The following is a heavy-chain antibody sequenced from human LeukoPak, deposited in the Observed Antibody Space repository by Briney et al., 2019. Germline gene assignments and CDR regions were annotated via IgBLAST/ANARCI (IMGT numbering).Heavy chain of an antibody. V-gene: IGHV3-33*01. CDR3: ARDGDSNWYFDL. Sequence: GGSLRLSCAASGFTFSSYDMHWVRQAPGTGLEWVAIIWYDGSNKYYADSVKGRFTISRDNSKNTLYLQMNSLRAEDTAIYYCARDGDSNWYFDLWGRGTLVTVSS. J-gene: IGHJ2*01. CDR2: IWYDGSNK. CDR1: GFTFSSYD. D-gene: IGHD4-11*01.